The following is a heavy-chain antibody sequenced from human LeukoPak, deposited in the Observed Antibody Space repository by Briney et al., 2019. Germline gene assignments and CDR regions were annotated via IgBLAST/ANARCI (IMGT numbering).Heavy chain of an antibody. D-gene: IGHD2-2*01. J-gene: IGHJ4*02. Sequence: GGSPRLSCAASGFIFSNYAMSWVRLAPGKGLEWVSIITDSSDDTKHADSVRGRFTISRDNSKNILYLQMNSLRVEDTAVYFCAKGLGPSAPNGRVFDFWGQGTLVTVSS. CDR2: ITDSSDDT. CDR3: AKGLGPSAPNGRVFDF. CDR1: GFIFSNYA. V-gene: IGHV3-23*01.